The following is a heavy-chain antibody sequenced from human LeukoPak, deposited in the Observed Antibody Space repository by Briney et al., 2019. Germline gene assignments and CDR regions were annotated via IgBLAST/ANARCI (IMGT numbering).Heavy chain of an antibody. D-gene: IGHD3-10*01. CDR3: ARGAYGDK. J-gene: IGHJ4*02. V-gene: IGHV1-18*01. Sequence: ASVKVSCEASGYTLTSYGINWVRQAPGQGLEWMGWISTQSGNTNYAQKVQGRLTLTTDRSTNTAYMELRSLRSDDTAVYYCARGAYGDKWGQGTMVTVSS. CDR1: GYTLTSYG. CDR2: ISTQSGNT.